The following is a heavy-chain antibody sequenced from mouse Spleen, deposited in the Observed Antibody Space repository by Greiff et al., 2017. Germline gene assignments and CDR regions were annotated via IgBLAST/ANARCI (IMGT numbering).Heavy chain of an antibody. V-gene: IGHV5-6*02. J-gene: IGHJ3*01. D-gene: IGHD1-2*01. CDR3: ARITTATGAWFAY. Sequence: EVKLVESGGDLVKPGGSLKLSCAASGFTFSSYGMSWVRQTPDKRLEWVATISSGGSYTYYPDSVKGRFTISRDNAKNTLYLQMSSLKSEDTAMYYCARITTATGAWFAYWGQGTLVTVSA. CDR1: GFTFSSYG. CDR2: ISSGGSYT.